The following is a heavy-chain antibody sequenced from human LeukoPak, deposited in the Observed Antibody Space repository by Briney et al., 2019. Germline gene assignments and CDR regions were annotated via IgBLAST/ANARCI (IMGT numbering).Heavy chain of an antibody. J-gene: IGHJ4*02. Sequence: GGSLRLSCAASGFTFSSYDMNWCLQAPGKGRVWVSYISSSGSTIYYADSVKGRFTISRDNAKNSLYLQMNSLRAEDTAVYYCARDGSATVVTPGVIPLDYWGQGTLVTVSS. CDR1: GFTFSSYD. D-gene: IGHD4-23*01. CDR3: ARDGSATVVTPGVIPLDY. CDR2: ISSSGSTI. V-gene: IGHV3-48*03.